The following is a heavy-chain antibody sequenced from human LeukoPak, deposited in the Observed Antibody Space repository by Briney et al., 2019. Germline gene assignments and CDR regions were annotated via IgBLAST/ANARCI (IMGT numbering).Heavy chain of an antibody. V-gene: IGHV1-2*02. Sequence: GASVKVSCKASGYTFTGYYMHWVRQAPGQGLEWMGWINPNSGGTNYAQKFQGRVTMTRDTSISTAYMELSRLRSDDTAVYYCARVSQAYCSSTSCYMFDYYYGMDVWGQGTTVTVSS. CDR2: INPNSGGT. CDR3: ARVSQAYCSSTSCYMFDYYYGMDV. CDR1: GYTFTGYY. D-gene: IGHD2-2*02. J-gene: IGHJ6*02.